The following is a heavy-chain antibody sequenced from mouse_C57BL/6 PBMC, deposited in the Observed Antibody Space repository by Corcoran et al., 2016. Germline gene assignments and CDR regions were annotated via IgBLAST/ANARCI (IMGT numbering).Heavy chain of an antibody. CDR1: GYTFTDYY. CDR3: AREEDYDPYAMDY. CDR2: IYPGSGNT. D-gene: IGHD1-1*01. J-gene: IGHJ4*01. V-gene: IGHV1-76*01. Sequence: QVQLKQSGAELVRPGASVKLSCKASGYTFTDYYINWVKQRPGQGLEWIARIYPGSGNTYYNEKFKGKATLTAEKSSSTAYMQLSSLTSEDSAVYFCAREEDYDPYAMDYWGQGTSVTVSS.